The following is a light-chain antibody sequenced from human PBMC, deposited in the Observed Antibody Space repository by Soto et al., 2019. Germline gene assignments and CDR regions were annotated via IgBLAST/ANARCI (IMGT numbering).Light chain of an antibody. CDR3: TSWTTSTTML. J-gene: IGLJ2*01. CDR2: DVN. CDR1: SSDIGAYNF. V-gene: IGLV2-14*03. Sequence: QSALTQPASVSGSPGQSITISCTGTSSDIGAYNFVSWYQQHQGKAPKLMLYDVNIRPSGVSNRFSGSKSGNTASLTISGLQAEDEADYYCTSWTTSTTMLFGGGTKVTVL.